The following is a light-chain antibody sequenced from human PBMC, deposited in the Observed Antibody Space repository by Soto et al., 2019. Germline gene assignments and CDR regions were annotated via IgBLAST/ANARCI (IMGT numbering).Light chain of an antibody. Sequence: IVMTQSLAILSVSPGERATLSCRASQSVSRNLAWYQQRPGQAPRLLINGASTRATGTPARFSGGGSGTELTLTISSLQSEDFAVYYCQQYNDWLYTFGQGTKLEIK. J-gene: IGKJ2*01. CDR1: QSVSRN. CDR2: GAS. V-gene: IGKV3-15*01. CDR3: QQYNDWLYT.